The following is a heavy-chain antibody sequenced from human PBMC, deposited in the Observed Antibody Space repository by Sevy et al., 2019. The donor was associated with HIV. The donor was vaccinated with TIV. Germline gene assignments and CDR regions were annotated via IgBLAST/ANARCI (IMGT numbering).Heavy chain of an antibody. J-gene: IGHJ6*02. CDR1: GDSVSSNSAA. V-gene: IGHV6-1*01. CDR2: TYYRSKWYN. CDR3: ARATLRFFRNSFYYYYGMDV. Sequence: SQTLSLTCAISGDSVSSNSAAWNWIRQSPSRGLEWLGRTYYRSKWYNDYTVSVKSRITINPDTSKNQFSRQLNSVTPEDTAVYYCARATLRFFRNSFYYYYGMDVWGQGTTVTVSS. D-gene: IGHD3-3*01.